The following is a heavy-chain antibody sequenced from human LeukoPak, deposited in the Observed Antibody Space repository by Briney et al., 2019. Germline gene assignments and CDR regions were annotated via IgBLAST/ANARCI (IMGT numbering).Heavy chain of an antibody. V-gene: IGHV3-33*01. D-gene: IGHD5-12*01. CDR2: IWYDGSNI. CDR3: VRGRGESGYDYFDY. J-gene: IGHJ4*02. CDR1: GFIFTHYG. Sequence: GRSLRLSCAASGFIFTHYGMHWVRQAPGKGLEWVAIIWYDGSNIYYVDSVKGRFIISRDNSKNTLFLQMNSLRAEDTAVYYCVRGRGESGYDYFDYWGQGTLVTVSS.